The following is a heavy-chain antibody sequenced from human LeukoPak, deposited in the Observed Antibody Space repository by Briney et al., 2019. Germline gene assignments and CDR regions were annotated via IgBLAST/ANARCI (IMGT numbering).Heavy chain of an antibody. CDR2: INTYNGNT. D-gene: IGHD3-10*01. Sequence: ASVKVSCKASGYIFANYGFAWVRQAPGQGLEWMGWINTYNGNTKYSQKLQGRVTVTTDTSTSTAYMELRSLASDDTAVYYCAREPISSGTYYPRSDYWGQGTLVTASS. V-gene: IGHV1-18*01. CDR3: AREPISSGTYYPRSDY. J-gene: IGHJ4*02. CDR1: GYIFANYG.